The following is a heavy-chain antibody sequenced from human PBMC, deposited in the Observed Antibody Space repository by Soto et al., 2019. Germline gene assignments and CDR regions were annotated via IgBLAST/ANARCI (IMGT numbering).Heavy chain of an antibody. CDR2: LSRSSGST. CDR3: AKDSGYDSTD. Sequence: GGSLRLSCAASGFTFNNSGMSWVRQAPGKGPEWISGLSRSSGSTYYRETYADSVKGRFTISRDISKNTLYLQMNSLRVEDTAIYYCAKDSGYDSTDWGQGTLVTVSS. CDR1: GFTFNNSG. J-gene: IGHJ4*02. D-gene: IGHD3-22*01. V-gene: IGHV3-23*01.